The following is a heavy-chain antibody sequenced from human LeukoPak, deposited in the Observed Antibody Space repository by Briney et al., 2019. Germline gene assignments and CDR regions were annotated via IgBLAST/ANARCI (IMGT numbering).Heavy chain of an antibody. CDR3: ARATRRDFWSGYFFDP. V-gene: IGHV1-18*01. Sequence: EASVKVSCKASGYTFTSYGISWVRQAPGQGLEWMGWISAYNGNTNYAQKLQGRVTMTTDTSTSTAYMELRSLRSDDTAVYYCARATRRDFWSGYFFDPWGQGTLVTVSS. CDR2: ISAYNGNT. CDR1: GYTFTSYG. D-gene: IGHD3-3*01. J-gene: IGHJ5*02.